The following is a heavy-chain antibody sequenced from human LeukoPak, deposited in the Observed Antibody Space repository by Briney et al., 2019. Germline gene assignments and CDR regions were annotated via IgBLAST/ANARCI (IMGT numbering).Heavy chain of an antibody. J-gene: IGHJ5*02. CDR1: GWSFSGYY. CDR2: INHSGST. D-gene: IGHD2-8*01. CDR3: ARGRGSHCTNGVCYFGSWFDP. Sequence: SETLSLTCAVYGWSFSGYYWSWIRQPPGKGLEWIGEINHSGSTNYNPSLKSRVTISVETSKNQFSLKLSSVTAADTAVYYCARGRGSHCTNGVCYFGSWFDPWGQGTLVTVSS. V-gene: IGHV4-34*01.